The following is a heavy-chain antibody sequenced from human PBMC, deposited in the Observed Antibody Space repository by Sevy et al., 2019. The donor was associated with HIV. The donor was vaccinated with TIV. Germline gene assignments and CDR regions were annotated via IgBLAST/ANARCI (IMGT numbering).Heavy chain of an antibody. V-gene: IGHV1-69*06. CDR2: IIPIFGTA. Sequence: ASVKVSCKASGGTFSSYAISWVRQAPGQGLEWMGGIIPIFGTANYAQKFQGRVTITADKSTSTAYMELSSLRSEDTAVYYCARRYYDSSGPVKAAAAFDIWGQGTMVIVSS. CDR1: GGTFSSYA. CDR3: ARRYYDSSGPVKAAAAFDI. D-gene: IGHD3-22*01. J-gene: IGHJ3*02.